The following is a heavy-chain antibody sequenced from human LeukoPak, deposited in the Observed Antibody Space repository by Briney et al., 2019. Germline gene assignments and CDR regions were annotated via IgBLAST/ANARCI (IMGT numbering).Heavy chain of an antibody. D-gene: IGHD2-2*01. CDR3: ARGGRCSSTSCPEAYYFDY. CDR1: GGTFSSYA. J-gene: IGHJ4*02. CDR2: IIPIFGTA. V-gene: IGHV1-69*01. Sequence: SVKVSCKASGGTFSSYAISWVRQAPGQGLEWMGGIIPIFGTANYAQKFQGRVTITADESTSTAYMELSSLRSEDTAVYYCARGGRCSSTSCPEAYYFDYWGQGTLVAVSS.